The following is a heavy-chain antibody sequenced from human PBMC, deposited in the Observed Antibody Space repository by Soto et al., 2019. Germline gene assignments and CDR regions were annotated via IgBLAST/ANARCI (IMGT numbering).Heavy chain of an antibody. Sequence: SETLSLTCTVSGGSISSYYWSWIRQPPGKGLEWIGYIYYSGSTNYNPSLKSRVTISVDTSKNQFSLKLSSVTAADTAVYYCARGRSPPNTYGVGWFDPWGQGTLVTVSS. V-gene: IGHV4-59*01. CDR2: IYYSGST. J-gene: IGHJ5*02. CDR1: GGSISSYY. D-gene: IGHD1-26*01. CDR3: ARGRSPPNTYGVGWFDP.